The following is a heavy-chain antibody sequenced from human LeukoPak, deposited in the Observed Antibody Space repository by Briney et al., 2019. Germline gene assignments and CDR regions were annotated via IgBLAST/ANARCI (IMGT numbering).Heavy chain of an antibody. D-gene: IGHD3-10*02. J-gene: IGHJ6*04. Sequence: GGSLRLSCAASGFTFSSYEMNWVRQAPGKGLEWVSYISSSGSTICYADSVKGRFTISRDNAKNSLYLQMNSLRAGDTAVYYCAELGITMIGGVWGKGTTVTISS. CDR1: GFTFSSYE. CDR2: ISSSGSTI. CDR3: AELGITMIGGV. V-gene: IGHV3-48*03.